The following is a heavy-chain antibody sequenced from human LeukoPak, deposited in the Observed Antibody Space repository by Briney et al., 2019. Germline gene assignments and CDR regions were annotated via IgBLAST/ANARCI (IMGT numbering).Heavy chain of an antibody. CDR1: GGTFSSYA. V-gene: IGHV1-69*13. CDR3: ARGPPSLVVPAAIFTWFDP. CDR2: IIPIFGTA. D-gene: IGHD2-2*01. Sequence: SVKVSCEASGGTFSSYAISWVRQAPGQGLEWMGGIIPIFGTANYAQKFQGRVTITADESTSTAYVELSSLRSEDTAVYYCARGPPSLVVPAAIFTWFDPWGQGTLVTVSS. J-gene: IGHJ5*02.